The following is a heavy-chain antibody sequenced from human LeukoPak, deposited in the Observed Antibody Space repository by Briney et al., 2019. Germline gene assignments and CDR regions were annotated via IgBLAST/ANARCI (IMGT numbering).Heavy chain of an antibody. J-gene: IGHJ4*02. D-gene: IGHD5-18*01. CDR1: GYTFTGYY. CDR3: ARDRGQLWLRCFDY. V-gene: IGHV1-2*02. CDR2: INPNSGGT. Sequence: GASVKVSCKASGYTFTGYYMHWVRQAPGQGLEWMGWINPNSGGTNYAQKFQGRVTMTRDTSISTAYMELSRLRSDDTAVYYCARDRGQLWLRCFDYWGQGTLVTVSS.